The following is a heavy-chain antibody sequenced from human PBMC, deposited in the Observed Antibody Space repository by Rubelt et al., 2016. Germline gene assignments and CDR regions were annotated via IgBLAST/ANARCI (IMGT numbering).Heavy chain of an antibody. CDR2: IIPIFGTA. V-gene: IGHV1-69*01. Sequence: QVQLVQSGAEVKKPGASVKVSCKASGYTFTGYYMHWVRQSPGQGLEWMGGIIPIFGTANYARKFQGRVTITGGESTSTAYMELSSLRAEEKAVYYCARDRVVVAATSGSDAFDIWGQGTMVTVSS. J-gene: IGHJ3*02. D-gene: IGHD2-15*01. CDR3: ARDRVVVAATSGSDAFDI. CDR1: GYTFTGYY.